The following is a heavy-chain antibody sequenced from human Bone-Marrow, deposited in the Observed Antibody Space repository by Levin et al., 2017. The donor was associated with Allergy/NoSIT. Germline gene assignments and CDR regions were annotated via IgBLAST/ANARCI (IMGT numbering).Heavy chain of an antibody. CDR3: ARRRMTESDTFYLDY. D-gene: IGHD2-21*02. Sequence: PGGSLRLSCTVSGVSITSFYWSWIRQPPGKGLEWVGYMYSRGSTNYNPSLKSRVTILVDTSKNQFSLMLTSVTAADTAVYYCARRRMTESDTFYLDYWGQGSLVTVSS. CDR1: GVSITSFY. J-gene: IGHJ4*02. V-gene: IGHV4-59*08. CDR2: MYSRGST.